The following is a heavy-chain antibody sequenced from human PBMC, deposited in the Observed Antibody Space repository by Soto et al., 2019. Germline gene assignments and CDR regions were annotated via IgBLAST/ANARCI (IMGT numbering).Heavy chain of an antibody. CDR2: ILVGGST. CDR3: AKATATSGGAFEI. J-gene: IGHJ3*02. D-gene: IGHD1-1*01. CDR1: GFICSSYD. V-gene: IGHV3-23*01. Sequence: GGSLRLSCAVSGFICSSYDMSWVRQAPGKGLEWVSTILVGGSTHYEDSVKGRFTISRDTSKNTVYLQMNRLTGGDTAVYYCAKATATSGGAFEIYGQGTMVTVSS.